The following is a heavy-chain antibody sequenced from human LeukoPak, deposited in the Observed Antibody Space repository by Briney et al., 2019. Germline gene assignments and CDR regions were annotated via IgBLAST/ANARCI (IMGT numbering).Heavy chain of an antibody. Sequence: SETLSLTCTVSGGSISSGSYYWSWIRQPAGKGLEWIGRIYTSGSTNYNPSLKSRVTISVDTSKNQFSLKLSSVTAADTAVYYCARVSSNHGGFDYWGQGTLVTVSS. CDR3: ARVSSNHGGFDY. CDR2: IYTSGST. CDR1: GGSISSGSYY. D-gene: IGHD2-2*01. J-gene: IGHJ4*02. V-gene: IGHV4-61*02.